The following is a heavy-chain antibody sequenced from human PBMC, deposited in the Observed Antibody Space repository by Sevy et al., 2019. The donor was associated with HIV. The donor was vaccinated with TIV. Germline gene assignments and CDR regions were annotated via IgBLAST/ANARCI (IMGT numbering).Heavy chain of an antibody. D-gene: IGHD6-19*01. Sequence: GGSLRLSCAASGFTFSSYAMHRVRQAPGKGLEWVAVISYDGSNKYYADSVKGRFTISRDNSKNTLYLQMNSLRAEDTAVYYCARRAVAGTESYYYYYMDVWGKGTTVTVSS. CDR1: GFTFSSYA. CDR2: ISYDGSNK. CDR3: ARRAVAGTESYYYYYMDV. V-gene: IGHV3-30-3*01. J-gene: IGHJ6*03.